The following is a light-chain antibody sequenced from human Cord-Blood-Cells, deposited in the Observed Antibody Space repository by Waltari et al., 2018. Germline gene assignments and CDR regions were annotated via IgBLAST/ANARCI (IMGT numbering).Light chain of an antibody. J-gene: IGLJ2*01. CDR1: SRDVGSYNL. V-gene: IGLV2-23*01. CDR2: EGS. CDR3: CSYAGSSTSV. Sequence: QSALTQPASVSGSPGQSITISCTGTSRDVGSYNLVSWYQQHPGKAPKLMIYEGSKRPSGVPNRFSGSKSGNTASLTISGLQAEDEADYYCCSYAGSSTSVFGGGTKLTVL.